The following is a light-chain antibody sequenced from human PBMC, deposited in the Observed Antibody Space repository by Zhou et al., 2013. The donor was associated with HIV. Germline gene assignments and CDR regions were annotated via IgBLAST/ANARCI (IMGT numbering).Light chain of an antibody. CDR3: QQNNDRPRT. V-gene: IGKV3-15*01. CDR1: QSIGSN. Sequence: EIVMTQSPATLSVSPGERATLSCRASQSIGSNLAWYQQRPGQAPRLLIYGASTRAAGIPARFSGSGSGTEFTLTISSMQSEDFAVYYCQQNNDRPRTFGQGTKLEIK. J-gene: IGKJ2*01. CDR2: GAS.